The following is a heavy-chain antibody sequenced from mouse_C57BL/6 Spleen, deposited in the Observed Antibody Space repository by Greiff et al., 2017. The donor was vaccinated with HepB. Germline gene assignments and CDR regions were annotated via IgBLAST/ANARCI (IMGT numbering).Heavy chain of an antibody. V-gene: IGHV5-6*01. CDR3: ARLKHFDY. Sequence: EVQLQESGGDLVKPGGSLKLSCAASGFTFSSYGMSWVRQTPDKRLEWVATISSGGSYTYYPDSVKGRFTISRDNAKNTLYLQMSSLKSEDTAMYYCARLKHFDYWGQGTTLTVSS. CDR2: ISSGGSYT. J-gene: IGHJ2*01. CDR1: GFTFSSYG.